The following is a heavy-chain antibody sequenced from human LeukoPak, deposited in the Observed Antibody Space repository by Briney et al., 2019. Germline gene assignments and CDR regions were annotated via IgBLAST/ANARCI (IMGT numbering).Heavy chain of an antibody. J-gene: IGHJ6*02. D-gene: IGHD6-13*01. Sequence: PGGSLRLSCAASGFDFSTYSMHWVRRAPGRGLEWLSYIDSSSSTIYCADSVKGRFTISRDNAKNSLYLQMNSLRAEDTAVFYCARGGARSSSYYYYGMDVWGLGTTVTVSS. CDR1: GFDFSTYS. CDR2: IDSSSSTI. V-gene: IGHV3-48*01. CDR3: ARGGARSSSYYYYGMDV.